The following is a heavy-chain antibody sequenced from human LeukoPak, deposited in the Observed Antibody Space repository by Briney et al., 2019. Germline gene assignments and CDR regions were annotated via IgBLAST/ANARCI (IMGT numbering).Heavy chain of an antibody. CDR3: ASHCSAYDPLDS. Sequence: SETLSHTRTVSCYSLSSNYYWAWIPQPPGKGPEWTGRLYHPFDTSYNPSLKSPITMSVDTAKNQFSLNLRPVTAAGTAHFLFASHCSAYDPLDSWGQGTLVTVSS. D-gene: IGHD5-12*01. V-gene: IGHV4-38-2*02. CDR1: CYSLSSNYY. J-gene: IGHJ4*02. CDR2: LYHPFDT.